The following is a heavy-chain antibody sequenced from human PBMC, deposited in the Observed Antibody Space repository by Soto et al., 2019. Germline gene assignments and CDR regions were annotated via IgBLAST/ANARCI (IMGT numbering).Heavy chain of an antibody. CDR1: GFTFSNAW. Sequence: EVQLVESGGGLVKPGGSLRLSCAASGFTFSNAWMNWVPQAPGKGLEWVGRIKSKTDGGTTDYAAPVKGRFTISRDDSKNTLYLQMNSLKTEDTAVYYCTTKVAGPVGATDYWGQGTLVTVSS. V-gene: IGHV3-15*07. CDR2: IKSKTDGGTT. CDR3: TTKVAGPVGATDY. J-gene: IGHJ4*02. D-gene: IGHD1-26*01.